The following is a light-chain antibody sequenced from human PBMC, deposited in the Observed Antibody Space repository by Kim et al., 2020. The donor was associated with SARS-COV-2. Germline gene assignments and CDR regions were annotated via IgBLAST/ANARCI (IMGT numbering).Light chain of an antibody. CDR1: QSVSNNY. Sequence: DIVLTQSPGTLSLSPGERASLSCRASQSVSNNYLAWYQQRRGQAPRLLIYGASSRASGIPDRFSGSGSGTDFTLTISRLEPEDFAVYYCQHRWTFGQGTKLEIK. V-gene: IGKV3-20*01. CDR2: GAS. CDR3: QHRWT. J-gene: IGKJ1*01.